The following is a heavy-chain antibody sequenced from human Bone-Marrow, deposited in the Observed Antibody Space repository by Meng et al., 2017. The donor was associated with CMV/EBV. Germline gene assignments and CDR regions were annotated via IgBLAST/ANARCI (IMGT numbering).Heavy chain of an antibody. Sequence: ASVKVSCKASGYTFMGYGMSWVRLAPGQGLEWMGWISTYNGDTNYAQKPQGRVTMTTDTSTSTVYMELRSLRSDDTAVYYCARHYCSSTTCYGYFDYWGQGTLVTVPQ. CDR2: ISTYNGDT. V-gene: IGHV1-18*01. CDR3: ARHYCSSTTCYGYFDY. CDR1: GYTFMGYG. D-gene: IGHD2-2*01. J-gene: IGHJ4*02.